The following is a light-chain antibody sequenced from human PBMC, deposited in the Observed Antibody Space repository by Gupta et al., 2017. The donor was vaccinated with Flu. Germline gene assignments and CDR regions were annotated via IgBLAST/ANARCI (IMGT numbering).Light chain of an antibody. CDR3: HQTYSIPWT. CDR2: YAS. J-gene: IGKJ1*01. CDR1: QNIRGS. V-gene: IGKV6D-21*02. Sequence: EVVLTQSSDLQSVTPKEKVTITCRASQNIRGSLHWYQQKPGQSPKLLIKYASQSMSGVPSRFSGSGSGTEFTLTISSLEAEDAAAYYCHQTYSIPWTFGQGTKVEI.